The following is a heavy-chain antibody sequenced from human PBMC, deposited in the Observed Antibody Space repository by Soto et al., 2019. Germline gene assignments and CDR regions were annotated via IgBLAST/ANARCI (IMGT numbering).Heavy chain of an antibody. Sequence: GGSLRLSCAASEFTFSNYGMNWVRQAPGKGLEWVANIKQDGSEKYYLDSVKGRFAISRDNAKDSLFLQMNNLRAEDTAVYYCVRDWSTFWGMDVWGQGTTVPVFS. CDR2: IKQDGSEK. CDR1: EFTFSNYG. V-gene: IGHV3-7*01. J-gene: IGHJ6*02. CDR3: VRDWSTFWGMDV.